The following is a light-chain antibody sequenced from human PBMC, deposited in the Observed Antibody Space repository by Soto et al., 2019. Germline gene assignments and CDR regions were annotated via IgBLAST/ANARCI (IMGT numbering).Light chain of an antibody. J-gene: IGKJ4*01. CDR2: AAS. Sequence: IPLTQSPSSLSASVGDRVTITCRASQGISSYLAWYQQAPGKAPKFLIYAASTLQTGVPSRFSGGGSGTDFTLTISSLQPEDFATYYCQQLNSYPLTFGGGTKVEIK. CDR3: QQLNSYPLT. CDR1: QGISSY. V-gene: IGKV1-9*01.